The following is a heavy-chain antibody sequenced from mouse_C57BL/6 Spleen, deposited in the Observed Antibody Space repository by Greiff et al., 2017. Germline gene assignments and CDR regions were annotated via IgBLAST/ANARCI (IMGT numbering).Heavy chain of an antibody. CDR2: IRNKANGYTT. J-gene: IGHJ4*01. V-gene: IGHV7-3*01. CDR3: ARSLITTVVGDYYAMDY. Sequence: EVQLVESGGGLVQPGGSLSLSCAASGFTFTDYYMSWVRQPPGKALEWLGFIRNKANGYTTEYSASVKGRFTISRDNSQSILYLQMNALRAEDSATYYCARSLITTVVGDYYAMDYWGQGTSVTVSS. D-gene: IGHD1-1*01. CDR1: GFTFTDYY.